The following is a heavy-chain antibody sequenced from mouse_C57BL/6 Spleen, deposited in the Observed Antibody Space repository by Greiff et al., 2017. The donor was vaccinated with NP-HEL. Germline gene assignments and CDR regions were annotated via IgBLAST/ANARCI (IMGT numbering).Heavy chain of an antibody. V-gene: IGHV5-9*01. Sequence: EVKVVESGGGLVKPGGSLKLSCAASGFTFSSYTMSWVRQTPEKRLEWVATISGGGGNTYYPDSVKGRFTISRDNAKNTLYLQMSSLRSEDTALYYCARRLQGAFDYWGQGTTLTVSS. CDR1: GFTFSSYT. D-gene: IGHD1-2*01. CDR3: ARRLQGAFDY. CDR2: ISGGGGNT. J-gene: IGHJ2*01.